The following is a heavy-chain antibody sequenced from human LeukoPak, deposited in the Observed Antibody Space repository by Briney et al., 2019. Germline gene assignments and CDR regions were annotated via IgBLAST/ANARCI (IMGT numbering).Heavy chain of an antibody. D-gene: IGHD2-2*03. Sequence: PSETLSLTCTVSGVSIKNYYWIWLRQSPGKGLEWIGYIYYSGSTNYNPSLKSRVTISVDTSKNQFSLKLNSVTAADTAVYYCARAGYCSSTSCQWVPLVWGQGTTVTVSS. V-gene: IGHV4-59*01. CDR3: ARAGYCSSTSCQWVPLV. J-gene: IGHJ6*02. CDR1: GVSIKNYY. CDR2: IYYSGST.